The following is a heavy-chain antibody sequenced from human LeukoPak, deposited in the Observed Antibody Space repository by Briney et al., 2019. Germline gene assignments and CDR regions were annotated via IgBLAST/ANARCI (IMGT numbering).Heavy chain of an antibody. D-gene: IGHD2-8*01. J-gene: IGHJ4*02. CDR3: ARHPGLYPLLSDY. CDR1: GGSISSSSYY. Sequence: SETLSLTCTVSGGSISSSSYYWGWIRQPPGKGLEWIGSIYYSGSTYYNPSLKSRVTISVDTSKNQFSLKLSSVTAADTAVYYCARHPGLYPLLSDYWGQGTLVTVSS. CDR2: IYYSGST. V-gene: IGHV4-39*01.